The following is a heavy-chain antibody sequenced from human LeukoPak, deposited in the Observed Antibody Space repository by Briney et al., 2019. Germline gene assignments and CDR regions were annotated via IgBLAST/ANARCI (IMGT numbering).Heavy chain of an antibody. Sequence: ASVKVSCKASGYTFTSYDINWVRQATGQGLEWMGWMNPNSGNTGYAQKFQGRVTMIRNTSISTAYMELSSLRSEDTAVYYCAAYMITFGGVIVQDYWGQGTLVTVSS. CDR1: GYTFTSYD. V-gene: IGHV1-8*01. J-gene: IGHJ4*02. D-gene: IGHD3-16*02. CDR3: AAYMITFGGVIVQDY. CDR2: MNPNSGNT.